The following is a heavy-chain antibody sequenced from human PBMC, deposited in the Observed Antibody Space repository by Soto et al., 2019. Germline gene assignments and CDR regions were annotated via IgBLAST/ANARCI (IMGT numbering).Heavy chain of an antibody. CDR2: ISSSSSYI. CDR1: GFTFSSYS. J-gene: IGHJ6*02. CDR3: ARDPKTNVLRYFDWLPPDYYYYGMDV. V-gene: IGHV3-21*01. Sequence: EVQLVESGGGLVKPGGSLRLSCAASGFTFSSYSMNWVRQAPGKGLEWVSSISSSSSYIYYADSVKGRFTISRDNAKNSLYLQMNSLRAEDTAVYYCARDPKTNVLRYFDWLPPDYYYYGMDVWGQGTTVTVSS. D-gene: IGHD3-9*01.